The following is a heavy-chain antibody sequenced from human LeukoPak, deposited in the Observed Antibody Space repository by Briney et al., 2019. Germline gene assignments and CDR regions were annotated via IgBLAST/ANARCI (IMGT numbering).Heavy chain of an antibody. V-gene: IGHV1-46*01. Sequence: GGSLRLSYAASGFTFSSYAMSWVRQAPGQGLEWMGIINPSGGSTSYAQKFQGRVTMTRDTSTSTVYMELSSLRSEDTAVYYCARVLGYYDFWSGYYINGMDVWGQGTTVTVSS. CDR1: GFTFSSYA. J-gene: IGHJ6*02. D-gene: IGHD3-3*01. CDR3: ARVLGYYDFWSGYYINGMDV. CDR2: INPSGGST.